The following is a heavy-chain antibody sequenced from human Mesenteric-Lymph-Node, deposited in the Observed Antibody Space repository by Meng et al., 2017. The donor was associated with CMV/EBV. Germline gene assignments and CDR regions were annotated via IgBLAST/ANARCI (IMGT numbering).Heavy chain of an antibody. CDR2: IIPIFGTA. D-gene: IGHD4-17*01. CDR1: GGTFSSYA. Sequence: SVKVSCKASGGTFSSYAISWVRQAPGQGLEWRGGIIPIFGTANYAQKFQGRVTITTDESTSTAYMELSSLRSEDTAVYYCARDFPYGDYPLPSYGLDVWGQGTTVTVSS. J-gene: IGHJ6*02. V-gene: IGHV1-69*05. CDR3: ARDFPYGDYPLPSYGLDV.